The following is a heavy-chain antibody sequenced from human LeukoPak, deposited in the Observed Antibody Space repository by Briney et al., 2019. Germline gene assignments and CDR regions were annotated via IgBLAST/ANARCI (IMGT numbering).Heavy chain of an antibody. CDR3: ARSEGAGHYGSGNCFDP. D-gene: IGHD3-10*01. CDR2: IWYDGSNK. CDR1: GFTFSSYG. V-gene: IGHV3-33*01. J-gene: IGHJ5*02. Sequence: GGSLRLSCAASGFTFSSYGMHWVRQAPGKGLEWVAVIWYDGSNKYYADSVKGRFTISRDNSKNTLYLQMNSLRAEDTAVYYCARSEGAGHYGSGNCFDPWGQGTLVTVSS.